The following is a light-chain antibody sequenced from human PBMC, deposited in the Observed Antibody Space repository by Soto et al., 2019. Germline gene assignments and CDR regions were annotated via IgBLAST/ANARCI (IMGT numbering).Light chain of an antibody. CDR3: QQYGTLPTT. J-gene: IGKJ3*01. Sequence: EIVLTQCPGTLSLSPGERATLSCRASQSVSGTYLAWYQQTPGQAPRLLIYGASSRATGIPDRFSGSGSGTDFTLTISRLEPEDFTVYYCQQYGTLPTTLGPGTKVDIK. V-gene: IGKV3-20*01. CDR1: QSVSGTY. CDR2: GAS.